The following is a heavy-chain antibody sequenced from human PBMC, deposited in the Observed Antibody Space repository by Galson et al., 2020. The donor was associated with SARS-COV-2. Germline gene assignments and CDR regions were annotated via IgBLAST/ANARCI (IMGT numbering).Heavy chain of an antibody. CDR3: ARDYDILDWNFDL. Sequence: GGSLRLSCAASGFTFSSYGMHWVRQAPGKGLEWVAVIYYDGSNKHYADSVKGRFTISRDNSKNTLYLQMNSLRAEDTAVYYCARDYDILDWNFDLWGRGTLVTVSS. J-gene: IGHJ2*01. V-gene: IGHV3-33*01. D-gene: IGHD3-9*01. CDR2: IYYDGSNK. CDR1: GFTFSSYG.